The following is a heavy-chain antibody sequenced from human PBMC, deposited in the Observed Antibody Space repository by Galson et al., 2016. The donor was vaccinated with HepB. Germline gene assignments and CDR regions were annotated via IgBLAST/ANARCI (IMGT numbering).Heavy chain of an antibody. CDR1: RYTFSTYA. CDR2: INVGNGNT. J-gene: IGHJ5*02. CDR3: ARVPSWLEVPASLSSWFDP. D-gene: IGHD2-2*01. Sequence: SVKVSCKASRYTFSTYALHWVRQAPGQRLEWMGWINVGNGNTKSSQRFQDRVTITRDTSATTAYMELNNLTSEDTAVYFCARVPSWLEVPASLSSWFDPWGQGTLVTVSS. V-gene: IGHV1-3*01.